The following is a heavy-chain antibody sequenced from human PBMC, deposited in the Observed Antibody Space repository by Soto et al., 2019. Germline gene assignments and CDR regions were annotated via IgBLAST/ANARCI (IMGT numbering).Heavy chain of an antibody. CDR2: IDPKSGGV. Sequence: QVQLVQSGAEVKKPGASVKVSCKASGYRFSDNYIHWVRQAPGQGFEWMGWIDPKSGGVNYAQKFQGWVTVTRDTSISTTYMEVSRLKYGDTAMYYCARGVGSSWYDVWGQGTLVTVSS. J-gene: IGHJ4*02. D-gene: IGHD6-13*01. CDR3: ARGVGSSWYDV. V-gene: IGHV1-2*04. CDR1: GYRFSDNY.